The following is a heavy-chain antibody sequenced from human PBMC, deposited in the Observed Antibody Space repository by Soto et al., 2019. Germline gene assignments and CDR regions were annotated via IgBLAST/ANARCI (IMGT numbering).Heavy chain of an antibody. J-gene: IGHJ6*02. D-gene: IGHD6-13*01. CDR1: GFTFRSFG. Sequence: QVQLVESGGGVIQPGTSLSLSCGSSGFTFRSFGMYWVRQAPGKGLEWVAVESYDGIHKYYADSVKGRFTVSRDNAKNMLYLQMSSLRGEDTAVYYCAKDVGHPLVLNYGMDVWGQGTTVTVSS. CDR2: ESYDGIHK. CDR3: AKDVGHPLVLNYGMDV. V-gene: IGHV3-30*18.